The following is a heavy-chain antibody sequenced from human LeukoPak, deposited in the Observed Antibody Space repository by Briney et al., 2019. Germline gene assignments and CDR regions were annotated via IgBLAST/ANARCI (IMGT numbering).Heavy chain of an antibody. V-gene: IGHV3-23*01. CDR1: GFTFSGFA. CDR3: AKMKGHPLPKYYTDV. CDR2: ISGSGANT. Sequence: PGGSLILSCAAPGFTFSGFAMSWVRRTPGKGLEWVSGISGSGANTLYAASVKGRFTITRDNSKSTLYLEMNSLRAEDTAIYYCAKMKGHPLPKYYTDVWGQGTPVTVSS. J-gene: IGHJ6*01. D-gene: IGHD1-26*01.